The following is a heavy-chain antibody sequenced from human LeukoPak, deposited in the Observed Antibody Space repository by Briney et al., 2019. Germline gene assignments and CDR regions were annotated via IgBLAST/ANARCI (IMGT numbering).Heavy chain of an antibody. CDR2: ISSSSSTI. V-gene: IGHV3-48*01. J-gene: IGHJ4*02. CDR3: AKDYSSWYYPFDY. CDR1: GFTFSSYS. Sequence: GSLRLSCAASGFTFSSYSMNWVRQAPGKGLEWVSYISSSSSTIYYADSVKGRFTISRDNAKNSLYLQMNSLRAEDTAVYYCAKDYSSWYYPFDYWGQGTLVTVSS. D-gene: IGHD6-13*01.